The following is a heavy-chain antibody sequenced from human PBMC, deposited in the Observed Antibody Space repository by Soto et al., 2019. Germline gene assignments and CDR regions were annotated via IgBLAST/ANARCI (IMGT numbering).Heavy chain of an antibody. D-gene: IGHD3-22*01. J-gene: IGHJ4*02. CDR1: GFTFRRHA. CDR2: ISYDGSNQ. V-gene: IGHV3-30-3*01. Sequence: QVQLVESGGGVAQPGRSLRLSCAASGFTFRRHAMHWVRQAPGKGLEWVAVISYDGSNQYYADSVKGRFTISRDNSKNTLYLQMNSLRPEDTTVYYCAREVVKMIYFDCWGQGTLVTVSS. CDR3: AREVVKMIYFDC.